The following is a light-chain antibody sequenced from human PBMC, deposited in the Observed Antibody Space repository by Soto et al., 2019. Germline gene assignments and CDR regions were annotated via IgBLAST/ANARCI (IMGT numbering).Light chain of an antibody. V-gene: IGKV3-20*01. CDR1: QSVSRSY. Sequence: VLTHSTDTLSLSPGERATLSCSASQSVSRSYLAWFQQKPGQAPRLLIYGASSRATGIPDRFSGSGSGTDFTLTISRLEPEDFALYNCEQSGSSAGRFGEGTKVDIK. J-gene: IGKJ1*01. CDR2: GAS. CDR3: EQSGSSAGR.